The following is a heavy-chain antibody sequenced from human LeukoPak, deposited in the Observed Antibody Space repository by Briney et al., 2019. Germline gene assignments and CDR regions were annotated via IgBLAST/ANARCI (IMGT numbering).Heavy chain of an antibody. CDR1: GFSFTSYW. CDR3: ATPSGYDRGDAFDI. CDR2: IYSGGST. Sequence: GGSLRLSCAASGFSFTSYWMHWVRHAPGKGLEWVSVIYSGGSTYYADSVKGRFTISRDNSKNTLYLQMNSLRAEDTAVYYCATPSGYDRGDAFDIWGQGTMVTVSS. V-gene: IGHV3-66*01. D-gene: IGHD5-12*01. J-gene: IGHJ3*02.